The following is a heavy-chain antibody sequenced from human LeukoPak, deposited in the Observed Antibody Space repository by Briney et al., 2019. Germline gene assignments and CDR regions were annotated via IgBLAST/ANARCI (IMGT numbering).Heavy chain of an antibody. D-gene: IGHD3-16*01. CDR1: GFTFSSYW. CDR3: ARTRTLPIAGGFDT. CDR2: ISTDGSST. J-gene: IGHJ5*02. Sequence: GGSRRLSCAASGFTFSSYWMHWVRQGPGKGLVWVSRISTDGSSTDYADSVKGRFTISRENAKNTLYLQMNSLRAEDTAVYYCARTRTLPIAGGFDTWGQGSLVTVSS. V-gene: IGHV3-74*01.